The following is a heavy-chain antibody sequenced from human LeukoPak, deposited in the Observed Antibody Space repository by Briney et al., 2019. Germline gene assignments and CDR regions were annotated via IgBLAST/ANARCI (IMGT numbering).Heavy chain of an antibody. CDR2: IEQDGSEK. J-gene: IGHJ4*02. D-gene: IGHD2-15*01. CDR3: ARIKGGTSAAISY. V-gene: IGHV3-7*01. CDR1: GFTFSGYW. Sequence: GGSLRLSCAASGFTFSGYWMSWVRQPPGKGLEWVANIEQDGSEKYHVDSVKGRFTIFKDNAKNSLFLQMNSLRVEDTAVYYCARIKGGTSAAISYWGQGTLVTVSS.